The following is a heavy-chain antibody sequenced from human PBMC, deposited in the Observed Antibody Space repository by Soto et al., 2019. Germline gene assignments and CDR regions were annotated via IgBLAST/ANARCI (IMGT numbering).Heavy chain of an antibody. J-gene: IGHJ3*02. CDR2: IYYSGST. V-gene: IGHV4-59*01. D-gene: IGHD6-6*01. CDR1: GGSISSYY. CDR3: ARDSRSYSSSSQYAFDI. Sequence: SETLSLTCTVSGGSISSYYWSWIRQPPGKGLEWIGYIYYSGSTNYNPSLKSRVTISVDTAKNPFSLKLRSVTAADTAVYYGARDSRSYSSSSQYAFDIWGKGTMVTVSS.